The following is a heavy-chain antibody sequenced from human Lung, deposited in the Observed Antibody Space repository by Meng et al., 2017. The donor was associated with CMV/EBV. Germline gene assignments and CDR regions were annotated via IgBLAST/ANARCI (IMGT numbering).Heavy chain of an antibody. CDR3: AREDSGSWGTSY. V-gene: IGHV1-2*02. D-gene: IGHD1-26*01. CDR2: INPNSGGT. CDR1: GYTFTGYY. J-gene: IGHJ4*02. Sequence: ASVKVSCKASGYTFTGYYMHWVRQAPGQGLEWMGWINPNSGGTNYAQKFQGRVTMTRDTSISTVYMELSRLRSGDTAVYYCAREDSGSWGTSYWGQGTLVTVSS.